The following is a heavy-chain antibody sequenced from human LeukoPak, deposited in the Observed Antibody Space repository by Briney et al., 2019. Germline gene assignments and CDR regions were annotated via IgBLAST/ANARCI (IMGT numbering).Heavy chain of an antibody. Sequence: PGGSLRLSCAASGFTFDDYAMHWVRQAPGKGLEWVSGISWNSGSIGYADSVKGRFTISRDNAKNSLYLQMNSLRAEDTAVYYCARGTYDTYWGQGTLVTVSS. CDR2: ISWNSGSI. CDR3: ARGTYDTY. V-gene: IGHV3-9*01. D-gene: IGHD3-22*01. CDR1: GFTFDDYA. J-gene: IGHJ4*02.